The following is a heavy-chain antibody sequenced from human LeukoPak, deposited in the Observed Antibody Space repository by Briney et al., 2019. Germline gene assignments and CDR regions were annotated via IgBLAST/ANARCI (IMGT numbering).Heavy chain of an antibody. CDR3: ARVRLADERAWAY. V-gene: IGHV1-2*02. CDR1: GYTFSDFY. D-gene: IGHD3-3*02. CDR2: ITPKSGDT. J-gene: IGHJ4*02. Sequence: ASVKVSCKASGYTFSDFYIHWVRQAPGQGLEYVGWITPKSGDTYSPQRFQGRVTMTRDASISTAYMGLSSLRSDDTAVYFCARVRLADERAWAYGGQGTLVTV.